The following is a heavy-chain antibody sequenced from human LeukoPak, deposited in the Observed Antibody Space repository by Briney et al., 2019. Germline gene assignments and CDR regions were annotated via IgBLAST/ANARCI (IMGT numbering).Heavy chain of an antibody. V-gene: IGHV3-23*01. Sequence: GGSLRLSCAASGFTFSNYVMSWVRQAPGKGLEWVSAISTGGGSTNYADSVKGRFTISRDNSKSTLYLQMNSLRAEDTAVYYCARDDRSFDYWGQGTLVTVSS. CDR1: GFTFSNYV. J-gene: IGHJ4*02. CDR2: ISTGGGST. CDR3: ARDDRSFDY.